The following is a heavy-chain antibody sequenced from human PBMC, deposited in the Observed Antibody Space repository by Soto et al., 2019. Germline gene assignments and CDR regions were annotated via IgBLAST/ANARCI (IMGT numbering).Heavy chain of an antibody. D-gene: IGHD4-17*01. V-gene: IGHV3-23*01. CDR3: ATSFGDYVSGAFDY. Sequence: EVQLLESGGGLVQPGGSLRLSCAASGFTFSSYAMNWVRQAPGKGLEWVSAISGSGASTYYADSVKGRFTISRDNSKNTLYLQMNSLRAEDTALYYCATSFGDYVSGAFDYWGQGTLVTVSS. J-gene: IGHJ4*02. CDR2: ISGSGAST. CDR1: GFTFSSYA.